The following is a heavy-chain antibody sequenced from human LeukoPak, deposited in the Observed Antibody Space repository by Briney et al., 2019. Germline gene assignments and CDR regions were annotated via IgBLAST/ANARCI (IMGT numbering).Heavy chain of an antibody. CDR3: ANSGSYRFDY. V-gene: IGHV3-48*02. CDR2: ITASGTAM. J-gene: IGHJ4*02. D-gene: IGHD1-26*01. CDR1: GFTFSSYS. Sequence: PGGSLRLSCVASGFTFSSYSMNWVRQAPGKGLEWVSHITASGTAMFYADSVKGRFTISRDNAKNSLYLQMNSLRDEDTAVYYCANSGSYRFDYWGQGTLVTVSS.